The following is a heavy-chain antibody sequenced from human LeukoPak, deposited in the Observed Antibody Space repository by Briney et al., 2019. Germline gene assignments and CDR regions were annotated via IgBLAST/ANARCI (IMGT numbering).Heavy chain of an antibody. Sequence: ASVKVSCKASGYTFTSYYMHWVRQAPGQGLEWMGIINPSGGSTSYAQKFQGRVTMTRDMSTSTVYMELSSLRSEDTAVYYCARGSLLWFGELFFDYWGQGTLVTVSS. CDR1: GYTFTSYY. D-gene: IGHD3-10*01. CDR3: ARGSLLWFGELFFDY. J-gene: IGHJ4*02. CDR2: INPSGGST. V-gene: IGHV1-46*01.